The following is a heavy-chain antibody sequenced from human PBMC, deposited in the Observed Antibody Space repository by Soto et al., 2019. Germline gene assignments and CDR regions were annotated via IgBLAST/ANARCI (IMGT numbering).Heavy chain of an antibody. Sequence: ASVKVSCKASGYTFTSYGISWVRQAPGQGLEWMGWISAYNGNTNYAQKLQGRVTITTDTSTSTAYMELRSLRYDDTAVYYCARVAAAGNWFDPWGQGTLVTVSS. D-gene: IGHD6-13*01. CDR2: ISAYNGNT. CDR3: ARVAAAGNWFDP. J-gene: IGHJ5*02. CDR1: GYTFTSYG. V-gene: IGHV1-18*01.